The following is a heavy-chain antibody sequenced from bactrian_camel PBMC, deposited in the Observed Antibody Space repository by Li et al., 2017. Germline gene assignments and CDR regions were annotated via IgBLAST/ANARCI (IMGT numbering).Heavy chain of an antibody. CDR1: GFTFSSHY. D-gene: IGHD3*01. CDR3: STLFPQAVSFGV. V-gene: IGHV3S40*01. J-gene: IGHJ6*01. CDR2: INPGGDRT. Sequence: VQLVESGGGLVRPGGSLRLSCAASGFTFSSHYMTWVRQAPGKGLEWVSGINPGGDRTYYRDSMKGRFTISRDNAKNTVYLQMNGLKSEDTALYYCSTLFPQAVSFGVWGQGTQVTVS.